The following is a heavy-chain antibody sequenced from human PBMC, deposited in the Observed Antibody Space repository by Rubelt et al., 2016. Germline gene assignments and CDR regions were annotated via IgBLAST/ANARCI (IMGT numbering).Heavy chain of an antibody. V-gene: IGHV4-59*12. CDR2: IYYTGTT. J-gene: IGHJ5*02. CDR1: GGSISIYY. D-gene: IGHD6-6*01. Sequence: GPGLVRPSETLSLTCTISGGSISIYYWSWIRQPPGKGLEWIGNIYYTGTTYYNPSLMSRVTISVDTSKNQFSLKPSSVTAADTAVYYCARARNSIATRPYWFDPWGQGTLVTVSS. CDR3: ARARNSIATRPYWFDP.